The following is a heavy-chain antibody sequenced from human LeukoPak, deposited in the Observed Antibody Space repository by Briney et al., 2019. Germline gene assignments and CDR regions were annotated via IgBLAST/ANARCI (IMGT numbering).Heavy chain of an antibody. Sequence: GGSLRLSCAASGFTFSSYAMSWVRQAPGKGLEWVSAISGSGGSTYYADSVKGRFTISRDNSKNTLYLQMNSLRAEDTALYYCAKSWCIYSGSLYYFDYWGQGTLVTVSS. V-gene: IGHV3-23*01. CDR3: AKSWCIYSGSLYYFDY. J-gene: IGHJ4*02. CDR2: ISGSGGST. D-gene: IGHD1-26*01. CDR1: GFTFSSYA.